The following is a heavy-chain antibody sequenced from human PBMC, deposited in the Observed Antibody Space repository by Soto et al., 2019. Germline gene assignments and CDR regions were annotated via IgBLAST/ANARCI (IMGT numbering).Heavy chain of an antibody. CDR2: INHSGNT. V-gene: IGHV4-34*01. Sequence: PSETLSLTCAVYGGSFSGYYWSWIRQPPGKGLEWIGEINHSGNTNYNPSLKSRVTISVDTSKNQFSLKLSSVTAADTAVYYCARVRAYSSSWYWFDPWGQGTLVTVSS. CDR3: ARVRAYSSSWYWFDP. D-gene: IGHD6-13*01. CDR1: GGSFSGYY. J-gene: IGHJ5*02.